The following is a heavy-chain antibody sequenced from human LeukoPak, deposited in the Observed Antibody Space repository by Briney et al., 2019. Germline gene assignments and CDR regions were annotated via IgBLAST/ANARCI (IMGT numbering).Heavy chain of an antibody. CDR3: ARRSRADYYYYYYYYMDV. J-gene: IGHJ6*03. CDR1: GGSFSGYY. D-gene: IGHD1-26*01. Sequence: PSETLSLTCAVYGGSFSGYYWSWIRQPPGKGLEWIGEINHSGSTNYNPSLKSRVTISVDTSKNQFSLKLSSVTAVDTAVYYCARRSRADYYYYYYYYMDVWGKGTTVTISS. CDR2: INHSGST. V-gene: IGHV4-34*01.